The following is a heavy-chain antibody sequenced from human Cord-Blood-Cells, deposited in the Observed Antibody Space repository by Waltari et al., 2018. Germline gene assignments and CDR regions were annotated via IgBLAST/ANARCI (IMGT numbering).Heavy chain of an antibody. J-gene: IGHJ5*02. Sequence: QVQLVQSGAEVKKPGASVKVSCKASGYTFTSYGISWVRQAPGQGLEWMGWNSAYNGNTNYAQKRQGRVTMTTDTSTSTAYMELRSLGSDDTAVYYCARETGIAAAGTVIWFDPWGQGTLVTVSS. CDR2: NSAYNGNT. CDR1: GYTFTSYG. D-gene: IGHD6-13*01. V-gene: IGHV1-18*01. CDR3: ARETGIAAAGTVIWFDP.